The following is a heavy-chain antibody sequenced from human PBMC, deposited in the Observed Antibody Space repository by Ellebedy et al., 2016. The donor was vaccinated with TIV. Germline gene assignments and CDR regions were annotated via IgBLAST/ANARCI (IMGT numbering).Heavy chain of an antibody. J-gene: IGHJ6*02. Sequence: MPSETLSLTCAISGDSVSSNSAAWNWIRQSPSRGLEWLGRTYFRSKWYNDYALSVKSRITINADTSKNQFSLQLTSVNPEDTAVYYCARGQWLVQVTVYYYNGMDVWGQGTTVTVSS. CDR2: TYFRSKWYN. CDR1: GDSVSSNSAA. D-gene: IGHD6-19*01. CDR3: ARGQWLVQVTVYYYNGMDV. V-gene: IGHV6-1*01.